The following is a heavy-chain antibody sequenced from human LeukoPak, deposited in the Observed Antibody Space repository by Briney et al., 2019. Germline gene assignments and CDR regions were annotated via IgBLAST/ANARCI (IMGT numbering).Heavy chain of an antibody. CDR1: GGSISSSNY. J-gene: IGHJ4*02. CDR2: INHSGTT. V-gene: IGHV4-4*02. CDR3: ARGRSTVTN. Sequence: SETLSLTCAVSGGSISSSNYWSWVRPPPGKGLEWIGEINHSGTTNYNPSLRSRVAISVDTSKNQFSLKLSSVTAADTAVYYCARGRSTVTNWGQGTLVTVSS. D-gene: IGHD4-17*01.